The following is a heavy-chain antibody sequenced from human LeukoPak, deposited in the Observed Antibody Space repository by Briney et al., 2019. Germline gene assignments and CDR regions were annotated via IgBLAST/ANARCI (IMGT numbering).Heavy chain of an antibody. J-gene: IGHJ6*03. CDR2: IIPIFGTA. V-gene: IGHV1-69*06. D-gene: IGHD3-3*01. Sequence: GASVKVSCKASGGTFSSYAISWVRQAPGQGLEWMGGIIPIFGTANYAQKFQGRVTITADKSTSTAYMELSSLRSEDTAVYYCARGLWSGCYYYHMDVWGKGTTVTVSS. CDR1: GGTFSSYA. CDR3: ARGLWSGCYYYHMDV.